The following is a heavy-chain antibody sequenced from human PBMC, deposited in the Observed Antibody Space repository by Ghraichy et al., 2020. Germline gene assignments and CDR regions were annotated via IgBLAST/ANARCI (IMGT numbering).Heavy chain of an antibody. Sequence: GGSLRLSCAASGFDFEDYTMHWVRQAPGKAPELISLIAWDGDITKYADSVNGRFTMSRDNNRNLLYLQMDSLTFQDSAVYFCATLGSAYDLWGQGTVVTVSS. D-gene: IGHD2-21*01. CDR1: GFDFEDYT. V-gene: IGHV3-43*01. J-gene: IGHJ3*01. CDR3: ATLGSAYDL. CDR2: IAWDGDIT.